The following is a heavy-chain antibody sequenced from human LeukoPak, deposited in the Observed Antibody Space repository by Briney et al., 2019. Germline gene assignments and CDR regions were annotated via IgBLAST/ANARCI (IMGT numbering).Heavy chain of an antibody. D-gene: IGHD5-24*01. CDR1: GGSISSYY. CDR2: IYYSVRT. CDR3: ARTGDGYNYYNYYYMDV. Sequence: SETLSLTCTVSGGSISSYYWSWIRQPPGKGLEWIGYIYYSVRTNYNPSLKSRVTMSVDMPNNQFSLKMSSVTAADTAVYYCARTGDGYNYYNYYYMDVWGKGTTVTVTS. J-gene: IGHJ6*03. V-gene: IGHV4-59*01.